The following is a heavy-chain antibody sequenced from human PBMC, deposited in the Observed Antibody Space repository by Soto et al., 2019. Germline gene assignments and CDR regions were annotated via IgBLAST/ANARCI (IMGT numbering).Heavy chain of an antibody. Sequence: QVQLQQWGAGLLKPSETLSLTCAVYGGSFSGYYWSWIRQPPGKGLEWIGEINHSGSTNYNPSLKSRVTRSVDTSKNQFSLKLSSVTAADTAVYYCATDSGYSYGGVIWGQGTMVTVSS. J-gene: IGHJ3*02. CDR1: GGSFSGYY. CDR2: INHSGST. D-gene: IGHD5-18*01. V-gene: IGHV4-34*01. CDR3: ATDSGYSYGGVI.